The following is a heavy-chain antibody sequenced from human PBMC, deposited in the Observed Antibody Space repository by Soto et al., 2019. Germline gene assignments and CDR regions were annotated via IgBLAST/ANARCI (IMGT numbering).Heavy chain of an antibody. Sequence: ASVKVSCKVSGYTLTELSMHWVRQAPGKGLEWVGGFDPEDGETIYAQKSQGRVTMTEDTSTDTAYMELSSLRSEDTAVYYCATPMRTIFGVVRYGMDVWGQGTTVTVSS. CDR1: GYTLTELS. D-gene: IGHD3-3*01. CDR3: ATPMRTIFGVVRYGMDV. CDR2: FDPEDGET. J-gene: IGHJ6*02. V-gene: IGHV1-24*01.